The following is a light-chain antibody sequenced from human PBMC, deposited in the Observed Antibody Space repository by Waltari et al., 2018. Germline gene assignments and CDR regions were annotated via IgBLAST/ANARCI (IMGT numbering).Light chain of an antibody. CDR1: SERRASNY. Sequence: NSLLTQPHSVSESPGKTVTISCTRTSERRASNYVQRYQQRPGSAPTTVIFEDNQRPSGVPDRFSASIDTSSNSASLTISGLKTEDEALYYCQSYDSDEGVVFGGGTKLTVL. J-gene: IGLJ2*01. CDR2: EDN. CDR3: QSYDSDEGVV. V-gene: IGLV6-57*03.